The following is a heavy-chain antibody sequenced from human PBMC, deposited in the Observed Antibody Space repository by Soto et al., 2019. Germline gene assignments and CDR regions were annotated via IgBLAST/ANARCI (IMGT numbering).Heavy chain of an antibody. CDR3: ARSVVVPAAPDY. CDR2: INAGNGNT. V-gene: IGHV1-3*01. D-gene: IGHD2-2*01. J-gene: IGHJ4*02. CDR1: GYTFTSYA. Sequence: QVQLVRSGAEVKKPGASVKVSCKASGYTFTSYAMHWVRQAPGQRLEWMGWINAGNGNTKYSQKFQGRVTITRDTAASTAYMELSSLRSEDTAVYYCARSVVVPAAPDYWGQGTLVTVSS.